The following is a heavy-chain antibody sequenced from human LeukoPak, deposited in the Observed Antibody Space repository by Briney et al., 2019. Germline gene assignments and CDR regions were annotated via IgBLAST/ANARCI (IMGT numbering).Heavy chain of an antibody. Sequence: PGGSLGLSCAASGFTFSSYSMNWVRQAPGKGLEWVSSISSSSSYIYYADSVKGRFTISRDNAKNSLYLQMNSLRAEDTAVYYCARVSYYDSSGYPDYYYYGMDVWGQGTTVTVSS. V-gene: IGHV3-21*01. D-gene: IGHD3-22*01. CDR1: GFTFSSYS. CDR2: ISSSSSYI. CDR3: ARVSYYDSSGYPDYYYYGMDV. J-gene: IGHJ6*02.